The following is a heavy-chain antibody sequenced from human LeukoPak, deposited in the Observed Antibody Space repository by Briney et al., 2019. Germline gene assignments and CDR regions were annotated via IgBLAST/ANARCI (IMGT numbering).Heavy chain of an antibody. CDR2: INSDGSIT. D-gene: IGHD5-18*01. Sequence: GGSLRLSCAASGFTFTTYWMHWVRQAPGKGLVWVSHINSDGSITSYADTVKGRFTISRDNAKNTLYLQMNSLRAEDTAVYYCARDAVDTANAVWGQGTTVTVSS. V-gene: IGHV3-74*01. CDR3: ARDAVDTANAV. J-gene: IGHJ6*02. CDR1: GFTFTTYW.